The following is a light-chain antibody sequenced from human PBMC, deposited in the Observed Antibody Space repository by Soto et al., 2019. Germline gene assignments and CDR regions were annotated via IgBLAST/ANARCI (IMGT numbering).Light chain of an antibody. J-gene: IGLJ2*01. CDR3: SSFTISRNTVI. CDR2: DVS. Sequence: QSALTQPASVSGSPGQSITISCTGTSSDVGGYNYVSWYQHHPGKAPKLMIYDVSYRPSGVSSRFSGSKSGNTASLTISGLQAEDEADYHCSSFTISRNTVIFGGGTKLTVL. V-gene: IGLV2-14*01. CDR1: SSDVGGYNY.